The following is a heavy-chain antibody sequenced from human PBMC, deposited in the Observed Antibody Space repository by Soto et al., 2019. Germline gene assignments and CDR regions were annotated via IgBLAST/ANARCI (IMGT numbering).Heavy chain of an antibody. CDR1: GYRFASNW. CDR3: ARLQAAAGDNDLTFDN. D-gene: IGHD6-13*01. V-gene: IGHV5-51*01. CDR2: IYPADSDT. J-gene: IGHJ4*02. Sequence: GESLKISCKGSGYRFASNWIGWVRQMPGKGLEWMGIIYPADSDTTYSPSFQGRVTMSADKSISTAYLQWSSLKASDTAMYYCARLQAAAGDNDLTFDNWGQGTLVTFS.